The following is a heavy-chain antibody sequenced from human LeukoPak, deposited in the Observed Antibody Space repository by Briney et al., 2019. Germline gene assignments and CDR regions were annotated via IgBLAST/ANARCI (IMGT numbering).Heavy chain of an antibody. V-gene: IGHV3-23*01. CDR2: ILSTGTT. CDR1: GFPFSASA. CDR3: ARASAAAGTVLGFDY. D-gene: IGHD6-13*01. Sequence: GGSLRLSCAASGFPFSASAMTWVRQAPGKGLEWVSHILSTGTTYYADSVRGRFTISRDNSKNTLYLLMTSLRADDTAVYYCARASAAAGTVLGFDYWGQGTLVTVSS. J-gene: IGHJ4*02.